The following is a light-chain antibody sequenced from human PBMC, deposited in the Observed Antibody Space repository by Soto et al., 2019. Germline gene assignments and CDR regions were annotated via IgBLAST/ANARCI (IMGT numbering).Light chain of an antibody. CDR2: EVT. CDR1: ASDVGAYDY. Sequence: QSALTQPPSVSGSPGQSVTISCTGTASDVGAYDYVSWYQQHQGKAPKLIIYEVTKRPSGVPDRFSGSKSGNTASLTVSGLQADDEADYYCCSYAGSYTLWVFGGGTKVTVL. J-gene: IGLJ3*02. CDR3: CSYAGSYTLWV. V-gene: IGLV2-8*01.